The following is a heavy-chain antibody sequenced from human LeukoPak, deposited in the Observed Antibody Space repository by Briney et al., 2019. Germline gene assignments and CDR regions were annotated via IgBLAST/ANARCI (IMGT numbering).Heavy chain of an antibody. V-gene: IGHV3-7*01. J-gene: IGHJ4*02. D-gene: IGHD6-19*01. CDR3: AKDRAVAGSYFGY. CDR2: IKQDGSEK. CDR1: GFTFSSYW. Sequence: GGSLRLSCAASGFTFSSYWMSWVRQAPGKGLEWVANIKQDGSEKYYVDSVKGRFTISRDNAKNSLYLQMNSLRAEDTAVYYCAKDRAVAGSYFGYWGQGTLVTVSS.